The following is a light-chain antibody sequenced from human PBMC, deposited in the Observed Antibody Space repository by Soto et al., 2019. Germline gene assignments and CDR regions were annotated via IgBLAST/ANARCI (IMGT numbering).Light chain of an antibody. CDR2: AAS. CDR3: QQSYSTLLYT. J-gene: IGKJ2*01. Sequence: DIQMTQSPSSLSASVGDRVTITCLASQSISSYLNWYQQKPGKAPKLLIYAASSLQSGVPSRFSGSGSGTDFTLTISSLQPEDFATYYCQQSYSTLLYTFGQGTKVDIK. CDR1: QSISSY. V-gene: IGKV1-39*01.